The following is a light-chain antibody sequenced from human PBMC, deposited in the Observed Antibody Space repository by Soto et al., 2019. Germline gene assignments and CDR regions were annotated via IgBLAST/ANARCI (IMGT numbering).Light chain of an antibody. Sequence: QSVLTQPPSASGNPGQRVTISCSGRSSNIGSNTVNWYQQLPGTAPKLLIYSNSQRPSGVPDRFSGSKSGTSASLAISGLQSEDEADYYCAAWYDSLNVWVFGGGTKLTVL. J-gene: IGLJ3*02. V-gene: IGLV1-44*01. CDR2: SNS. CDR1: SSNIGSNT. CDR3: AAWYDSLNVWV.